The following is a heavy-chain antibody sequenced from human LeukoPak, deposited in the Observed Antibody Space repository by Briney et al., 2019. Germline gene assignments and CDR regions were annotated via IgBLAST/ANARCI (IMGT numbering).Heavy chain of an antibody. CDR3: ARGGTAMVTPFDY. V-gene: IGHV3-64*01. D-gene: IGHD5-18*01. CDR2: ISSNGGST. CDR1: GFTFSSYA. Sequence: GGSLRLSCAASGFTFSSYAMHWVRQAPGKGLEYVSAISSNGGSTYYANSVKGRFTISRDNSKNTLYLQMGSLRAEDMAVYYCARGGTAMVTPFDYWGQGTLVTVSS. J-gene: IGHJ4*02.